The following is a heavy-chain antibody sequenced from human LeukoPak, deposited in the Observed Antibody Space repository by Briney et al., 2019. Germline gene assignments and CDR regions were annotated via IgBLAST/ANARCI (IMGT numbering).Heavy chain of an antibody. Sequence: ASVKVSCKASGYTFSSYDINWVRQATGQGLEHMGWMNPNSGDTGYAQKFQGRVSITRNTSISTAYMELSSLRSEDTAVYYCARGGAMDAWGKGTTVTVSS. CDR2: MNPNSGDT. D-gene: IGHD3-10*01. J-gene: IGHJ6*03. CDR1: GYTFSSYD. CDR3: ARGGAMDA. V-gene: IGHV1-8*03.